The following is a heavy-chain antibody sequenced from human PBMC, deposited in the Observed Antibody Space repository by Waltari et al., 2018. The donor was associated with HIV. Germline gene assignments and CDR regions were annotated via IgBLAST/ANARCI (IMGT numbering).Heavy chain of an antibody. V-gene: IGHV4-4*02. J-gene: IGHJ5*02. CDR3: VRVVSDGNGSSWLDP. Sequence: QGQLQESGPGQVEPSGTLSLTCAVSGGSISTYNWWTWVRQPPGKGLAWIGEIYHPGSTNYNKSLKSRVTISVDKSKNEFSVELRSVTAADTAVYYCVRVVSDGNGSSWLDPWGQGTLVTVSS. D-gene: IGHD2-21*01. CDR1: GGSISTYNW. CDR2: IYHPGST.